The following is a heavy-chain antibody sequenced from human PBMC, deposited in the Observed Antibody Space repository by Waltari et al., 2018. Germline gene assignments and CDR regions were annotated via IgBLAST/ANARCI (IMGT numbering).Heavy chain of an antibody. CDR1: GFTFSEFS. V-gene: IGHV3-48*04. Sequence: EGQLVESGGGLVQPGGSLRLSCAASGFTFSEFSMNWVRQAPGKGVSGCSYIECTGCTIDYADFVTGRFTISRDNAQHLLYLQMSRLRADDTAVYYCSRGYRKAFDIWGQGTMVTVSS. CDR2: IECTGCTI. D-gene: IGHD1-26*01. CDR3: SRGYRKAFDI. J-gene: IGHJ3*02.